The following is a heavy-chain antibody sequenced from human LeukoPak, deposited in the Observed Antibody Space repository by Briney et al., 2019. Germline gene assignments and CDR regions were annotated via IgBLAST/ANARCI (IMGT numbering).Heavy chain of an antibody. J-gene: IGHJ4*02. CDR3: VAGYSSSWYADY. CDR2: IYTSGST. CDR1: GGSISSYY. Sequence: PSETLSLTCTVSGGSISSYYWSWIQQPAGKGLEWIGRIYTSGSTNYNPSLKSRVTMSVDTSKNQFSLKLSSVTAADTAVYYCVAGYSSSWYADYWGQGTLVTVSS. D-gene: IGHD6-13*01. V-gene: IGHV4-4*07.